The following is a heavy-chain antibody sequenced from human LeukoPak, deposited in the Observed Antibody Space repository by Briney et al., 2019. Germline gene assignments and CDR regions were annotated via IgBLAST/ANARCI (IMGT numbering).Heavy chain of an antibody. V-gene: IGHV4-4*09. CDR2: IFPSGSA. CDR1: AGSISSYY. J-gene: IGHJ6*03. CDR3: ARRHHYSYFMDV. Sequence: PSDPLSLTCTLSAGSISSYYWTWIRQPPGKGLEWIGYIFPSGSAYYNPSLKTRVTISVDTSKNQFSLRLTSVTAADTAVYYCARRHHYSYFMDVWGKGTTVTVSS.